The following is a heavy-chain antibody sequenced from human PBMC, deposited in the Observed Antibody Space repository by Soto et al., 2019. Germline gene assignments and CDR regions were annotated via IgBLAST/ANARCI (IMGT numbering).Heavy chain of an antibody. Sequence: GGSLRLSCAASGFTFSSYSMNWVRQAPGKGLEWVSSISSSSSYIYYADSVKGRFTISRDNAKNSLYLQMNSLRADDTAVDYCARAAAGAFDIWGQGTMVTVSS. CDR3: ARAAAGAFDI. CDR2: ISSSSSYI. V-gene: IGHV3-21*01. D-gene: IGHD6-13*01. J-gene: IGHJ3*02. CDR1: GFTFSSYS.